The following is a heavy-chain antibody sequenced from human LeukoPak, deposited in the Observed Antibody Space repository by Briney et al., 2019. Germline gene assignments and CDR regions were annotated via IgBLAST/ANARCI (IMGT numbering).Heavy chain of an antibody. D-gene: IGHD2-2*01. Sequence: SQTLSLTCTVSGGSISSGDYYWSWIRQPPGKGLEWIGYIYYSGSTYYNPSLKSRVTISVDTSKNQFSLKLSSVTAEDTAVYYCARIPLYCSSTSCSSFHFDYWGQGTLVTVSS. V-gene: IGHV4-30-4*01. CDR3: ARIPLYCSSTSCSSFHFDY. J-gene: IGHJ4*02. CDR2: IYYSGST. CDR1: GGSISSGDYY.